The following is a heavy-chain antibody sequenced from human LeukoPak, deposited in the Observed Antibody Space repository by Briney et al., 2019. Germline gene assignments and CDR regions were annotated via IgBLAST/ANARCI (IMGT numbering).Heavy chain of an antibody. V-gene: IGHV4-34*01. CDR2: IDHRGTA. CDR1: GASYNAYY. D-gene: IGHD3-3*01. J-gene: IGHJ4*02. Sequence: SETLSLTCAVYGASYNAYYWSWIRQPPGKGLEWIGDIDHRGTATYNPSLKSRLSISADASKNQFSLKLNSVTDADTAVYYCAVGITILGVAASFDSWGQGNLVIVSS. CDR3: AVGITILGVAASFDS.